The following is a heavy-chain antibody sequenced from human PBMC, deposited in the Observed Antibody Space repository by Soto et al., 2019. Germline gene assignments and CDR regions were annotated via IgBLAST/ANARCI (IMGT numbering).Heavy chain of an antibody. V-gene: IGHV1-18*01. J-gene: IGHJ3*01. CDR2: LSAYNGDT. CDR3: ARWSAIVGGAEALDV. D-gene: IGHD1-26*01. CDR1: GYTFINYG. Sequence: QVQLVQSGAEVKKPGASVRVSCKTSGYTFINYGITWVRQAPGQGLEWRGWLSAYNGDTSSSEKLQDRFTMTTDTSTSTVYMDLRSLTADDPAVYYCARWSAIVGGAEALDVWGQGTMVIVSS.